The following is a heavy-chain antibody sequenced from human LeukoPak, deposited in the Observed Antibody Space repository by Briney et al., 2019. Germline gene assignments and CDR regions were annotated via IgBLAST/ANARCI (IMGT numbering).Heavy chain of an antibody. CDR2: IYDSGST. V-gene: IGHV4-30-2*01. CDR1: GGSISSGGYS. J-gene: IGHJ3*02. Sequence: SQTLSLTCAVSGGSISSGGYSWSWLRQPPGKGLEWIGYIYDSGSTYYNPSLKSRVTISVDRSKNQFSLKLSSVTAADTAVYYCARVVVYCSGGSCYSEAFDIWGQGTMVTVSS. D-gene: IGHD2-15*01. CDR3: ARVVVYCSGGSCYSEAFDI.